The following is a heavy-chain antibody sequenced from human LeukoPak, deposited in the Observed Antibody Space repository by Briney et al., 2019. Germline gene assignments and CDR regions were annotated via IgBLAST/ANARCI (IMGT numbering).Heavy chain of an antibody. CDR2: IYYSGST. CDR1: GGSINSYY. Sequence: KPSETLSLTCTVSGGSINSYYWSWIRQPPGKGLEWIGYIYYSGSTNYNPSLKSRVTISVDTSKNQFSLRLTSVTAADTAVYYCASLLGITGSMNWFDPWGQGTLVTVSS. CDR3: ASLLGITGSMNWFDP. D-gene: IGHD1-20*01. V-gene: IGHV4-59*01. J-gene: IGHJ5*02.